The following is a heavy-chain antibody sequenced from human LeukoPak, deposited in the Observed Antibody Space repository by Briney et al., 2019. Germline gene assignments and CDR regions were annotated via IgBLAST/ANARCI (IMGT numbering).Heavy chain of an antibody. J-gene: IGHJ3*02. CDR3: ARVRDGYNDAYDI. V-gene: IGHV1-46*01. CDR2: INPSGGST. CDR1: GFTFTNYN. Sequence: ASVKVSCKASGFTFTNYNMHWVRQAPGQELEWMGIINPSGGSTNYAQNFQARVTMTRDTSTRTVYMELSSLRSEDTAVYYCARVRDGYNDAYDIWGQGTMVTVPS. D-gene: IGHD5-24*01.